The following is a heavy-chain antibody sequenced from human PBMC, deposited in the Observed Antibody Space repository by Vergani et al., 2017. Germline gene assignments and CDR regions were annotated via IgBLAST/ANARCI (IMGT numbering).Heavy chain of an antibody. CDR3: ARESNTAIVSDAFDI. CDR1: GGTFRSYA. Sequence: QVQLGQCGAEVKKPGSSVKVSCKASGGTFRSYAISWVRQAPGQGIEWMGGIIPIFGIANYAQNFQGRVTITADKPTSTAYMGLSSLRSEDTAVFYCARESNTAIVSDAFDIWGQGTMVTVSS. V-gene: IGHV1-69*17. D-gene: IGHD5-18*01. J-gene: IGHJ3*02. CDR2: IIPIFGIA.